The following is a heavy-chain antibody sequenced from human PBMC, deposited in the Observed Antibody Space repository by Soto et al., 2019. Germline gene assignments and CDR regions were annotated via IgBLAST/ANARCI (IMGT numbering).Heavy chain of an antibody. CDR1: GFTFSSYA. CDR3: ARADFGGHFDY. V-gene: IGHV3-30-3*01. J-gene: IGHJ4*02. Sequence: PGGSLRLSCAASGFTFSSYAMHWVRQAPGKGLEWVAVISYDGSNKYYADSVKGRFTISRDNSKNTLYLQMNSLRAEDTAVYYCARADFGGHFDYWGQGTLVTVSS. D-gene: IGHD3-3*01. CDR2: ISYDGSNK.